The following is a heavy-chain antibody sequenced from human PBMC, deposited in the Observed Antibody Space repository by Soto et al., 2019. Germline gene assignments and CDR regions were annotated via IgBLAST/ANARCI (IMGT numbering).Heavy chain of an antibody. J-gene: IGHJ6*03. V-gene: IGHV4-59*08. CDR3: AGFGVSYSSSSADYYYYMDV. CDR1: GGSISSYY. CDR2: IYYSGST. Sequence: SETLSLTCTVSGGSISSYYWSWIRQPPGKGLEWIGYIYYSGSTNYNPSLKSRVTISVDTSKNQFSLKLSSVTAADTAVYYCAGFGVSYSSSSADYYYYMDVWGKGTTVTAP. D-gene: IGHD6-6*01.